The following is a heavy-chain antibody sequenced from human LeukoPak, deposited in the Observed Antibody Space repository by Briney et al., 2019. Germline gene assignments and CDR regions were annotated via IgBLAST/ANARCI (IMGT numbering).Heavy chain of an antibody. V-gene: IGHV3-66*02. CDR3: ARSASGYRTNYYFDY. D-gene: IGHD5-18*01. CDR2: IYSGGST. CDR1: GFTFSSYA. J-gene: IGHJ4*02. Sequence: GGSLRLSCAASGFTFSSYAMSWVRQAPGKGLEWVSVIYSGGSTYYADSVKGRFTISRDNSKNTLYLQMNSLRAEDTAVYYCARSASGYRTNYYFDYWGQGTLVTVSS.